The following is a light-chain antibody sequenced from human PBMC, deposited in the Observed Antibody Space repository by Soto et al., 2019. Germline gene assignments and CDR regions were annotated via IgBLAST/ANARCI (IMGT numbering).Light chain of an antibody. Sequence: QSALTQPRSVSGSPGQAVNISFTGTSSDVGVYNYVSWYQQHPGKAHKLMIYDVNKRPSGVPDRFSGSKSGNTASLTISGLQAEDEADYYCCSYAGSVVVFGGGTKLTVL. J-gene: IGLJ2*01. CDR2: DVN. CDR1: SSDVGVYNY. V-gene: IGLV2-11*01. CDR3: CSYAGSVVV.